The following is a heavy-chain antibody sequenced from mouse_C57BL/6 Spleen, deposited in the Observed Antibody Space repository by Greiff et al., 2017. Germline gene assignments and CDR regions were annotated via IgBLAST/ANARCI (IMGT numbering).Heavy chain of an antibody. J-gene: IGHJ2*01. D-gene: IGHD2-5*01. CDR1: GYTFTSYW. CDR3: AAYYSKGGYFDY. V-gene: IGHV1-55*01. CDR2: IYPGSGST. Sequence: QVQLQQPGAELVKPAASVKMSCKASGYTFTSYWITWVKQRPGQGLGWIGDIYPGSGSTNYNEKFKSKATLTVDTSSSTAYMQLSSLTSEDSAVYYCAAYYSKGGYFDYWGQGTTLTVSS.